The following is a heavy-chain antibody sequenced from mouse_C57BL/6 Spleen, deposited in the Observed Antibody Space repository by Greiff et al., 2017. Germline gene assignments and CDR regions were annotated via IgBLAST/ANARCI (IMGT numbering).Heavy chain of an antibody. CDR3: ARNGDWYFDV. J-gene: IGHJ1*03. CDR2: IWCGGST. CDR1: GFSLTSYG. V-gene: IGHV2-2*01. Sequence: VQLQQSGPGLVQPSQSLSITCTVSGFSLTSYGVHWVRQSPGKGLEWLGVIWCGGSTDYNAAFISRLGISKDNSKSQVFFKMNSLQADETAIYYCARNGDWYFDVWGTGTTVTVSS.